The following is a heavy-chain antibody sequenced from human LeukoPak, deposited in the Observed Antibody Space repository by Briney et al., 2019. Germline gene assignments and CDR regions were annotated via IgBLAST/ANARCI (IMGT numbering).Heavy chain of an antibody. V-gene: IGHV4-59*08. CDR3: ARHLYYYDSSGYYYGFGLDY. D-gene: IGHD3-22*01. J-gene: IGHJ4*02. CDR2: IYYSGST. Sequence: SETLSLTCTVSGGSISSYYWSWIRQPPGKGLEWIGYIYYSGSTNYNPSLKSRVTISVDTSKNQFSLKLSSVTAADTAVYYCARHLYYYDSSGYYYGFGLDYWGQGTLVTVSS. CDR1: GGSISSYY.